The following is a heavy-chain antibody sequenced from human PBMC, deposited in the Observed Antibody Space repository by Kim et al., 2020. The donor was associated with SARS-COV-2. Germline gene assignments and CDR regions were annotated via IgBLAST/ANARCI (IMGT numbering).Heavy chain of an antibody. J-gene: IGHJ6*02. Sequence: SETLSLTCTVSGGSISSGGYYWSWIRQHPGKGLEWIGYIYYSGSTYYNPSLKSRVTISVDTSKNQFSLKLSSVTAADTAVYYCAREVPTYYYDSSGYYPRGWGMDVWGQGTTVTVSS. D-gene: IGHD3-22*01. CDR3: AREVPTYYYDSSGYYPRGWGMDV. CDR2: IYYSGST. V-gene: IGHV4-31*03. CDR1: GGSISSGGYY.